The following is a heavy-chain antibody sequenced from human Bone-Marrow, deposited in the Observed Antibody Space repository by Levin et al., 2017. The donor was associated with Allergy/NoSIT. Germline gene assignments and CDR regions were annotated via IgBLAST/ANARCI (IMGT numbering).Heavy chain of an antibody. J-gene: IGHJ3*02. V-gene: IGHV3-48*03. CDR3: VRKGGFDI. Sequence: SCAASGFSFSGYDMNWVRQAPGKGLEWVSYISSSSSTMYYADSVKGRFTISRDNAKNSLHLQMNSLSAEDTAVYYCVRKGGFDIWGQGTMVTVSS. CDR2: ISSSSSTM. CDR1: GFSFSGYD.